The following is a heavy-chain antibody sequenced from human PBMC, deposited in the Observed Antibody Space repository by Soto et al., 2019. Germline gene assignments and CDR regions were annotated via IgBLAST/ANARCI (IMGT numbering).Heavy chain of an antibody. V-gene: IGHV3-7*02. D-gene: IGHD6-13*01. J-gene: IGHJ6*02. CDR2: IKQDGSEK. CDR3: ASATGYSSSWYQGIGMDV. Sequence: SLRLSCAASGFTFSSYWMSWVRQAPGKGLEWVANIKQDGSEKYYVDSVKGRFTISRDNAKNSLYLQMNSLRAEDTAVYYCASATGYSSSWYQGIGMDVWGQGTTVTVSS. CDR1: GFTFSSYW.